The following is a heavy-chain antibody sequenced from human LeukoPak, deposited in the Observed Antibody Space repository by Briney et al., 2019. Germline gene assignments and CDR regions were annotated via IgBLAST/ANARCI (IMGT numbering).Heavy chain of an antibody. CDR3: ARTYYDFWSLYSSYFDY. Sequence: GGSLRLSCAASGFTFSSYWMSWVRQAPAKGLEWVANIKQDGSEKYYVDSVKGRFTISRDNAKNSLYLQMNSLRAEDTAVYYCARTYYDFWSLYSSYFDYWGQGTLVTVSS. V-gene: IGHV3-7*01. D-gene: IGHD3-3*01. J-gene: IGHJ4*02. CDR1: GFTFSSYW. CDR2: IKQDGSEK.